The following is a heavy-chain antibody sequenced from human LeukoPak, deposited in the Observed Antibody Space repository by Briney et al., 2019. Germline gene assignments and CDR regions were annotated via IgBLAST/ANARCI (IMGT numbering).Heavy chain of an antibody. Sequence: SETLSLTCTVSGGSISSGGYYWSWIRQHPGKGLEWIGYIYYSGSTYYNPSLKSRVTISVDTSKNQFSLKLSSVTAADTAVYYCARDRPLNHDKGEAFDIWGQGTIVTVSS. CDR2: IYYSGST. CDR1: GGSISSGGYY. J-gene: IGHJ3*02. V-gene: IGHV4-31*03. D-gene: IGHD3-16*01. CDR3: ARDRPLNHDKGEAFDI.